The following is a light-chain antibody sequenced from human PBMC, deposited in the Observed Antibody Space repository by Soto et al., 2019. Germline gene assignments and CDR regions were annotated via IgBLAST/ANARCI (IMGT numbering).Light chain of an antibody. Sequence: DIVMTQSPVSLSVSLGERATINCKSSQTVFHSSYNKDFLAWYQQKPGQPPKLLFYWASTRESGVPARFSGGGSGTDFSLTISSLQAEDVAVYYCQQYYSSLTFGHGTKVDIK. CDR2: WAS. J-gene: IGKJ3*01. CDR1: QTVFHSSYNKDF. V-gene: IGKV4-1*01. CDR3: QQYYSSLT.